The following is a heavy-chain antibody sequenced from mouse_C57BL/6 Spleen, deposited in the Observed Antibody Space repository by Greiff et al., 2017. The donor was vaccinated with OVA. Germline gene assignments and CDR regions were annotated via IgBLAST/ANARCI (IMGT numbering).Heavy chain of an antibody. D-gene: IGHD1-1*01. CDR1: GFTFSDYY. CDR2: INSDGSST. Sequence: EVMLVESEGGLVQPGSSMKLSCTASGFTFSDYYMAWVRQVPEKGLEWVANINSDGSSTYYLDSLKSRFIISRDNAKNILYLQMSSLKSEDTATYYCARITTVVATEAMDYWGQGTSVTVSS. J-gene: IGHJ4*01. CDR3: ARITTVVATEAMDY. V-gene: IGHV5-16*01.